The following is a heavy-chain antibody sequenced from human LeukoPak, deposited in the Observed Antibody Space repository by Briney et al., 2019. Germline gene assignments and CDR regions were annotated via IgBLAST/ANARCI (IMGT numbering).Heavy chain of an antibody. V-gene: IGHV3-66*01. CDR1: GFTFSSYA. D-gene: IGHD3-10*01. J-gene: IGHJ4*02. CDR2: IYSGGST. Sequence: GGSLRLSCAASGFTFSSYAMSWVRQAPGKGLEWVSVIYSGGSTYYTDSVKGRLTISRDNSKNTLYLQMNSLRAEDTAVYYCARGYYYGSGSYSYWGQGTLVTVSS. CDR3: ARGYYYGSGSYSY.